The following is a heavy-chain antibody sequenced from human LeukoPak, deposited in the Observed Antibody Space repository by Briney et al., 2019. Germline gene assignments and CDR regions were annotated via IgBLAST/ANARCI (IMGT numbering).Heavy chain of an antibody. CDR1: GGTFSSYA. V-gene: IGHV1-69*04. CDR2: IIPILGIA. J-gene: IGHJ2*01. D-gene: IGHD7-27*01. CDR3: ARHPASNWGSWYFDL. Sequence: SVKVSCKASGGTFSSYAISWVRQAPGQGLEWMGRIIPILGIANYAQKFQGRVTITADKSTSTAYMELSSLRPEDTAVYYCARHPASNWGSWYFDLWGRGTLVTVSS.